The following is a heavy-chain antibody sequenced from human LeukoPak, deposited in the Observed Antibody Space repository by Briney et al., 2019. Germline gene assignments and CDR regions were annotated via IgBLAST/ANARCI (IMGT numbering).Heavy chain of an antibody. CDR3: ARDSSIAARPSFWFDP. J-gene: IGHJ5*02. D-gene: IGHD6-6*01. CDR1: GGSISSGGYY. CDR2: IYHSGST. V-gene: IGHV4-30-2*01. Sequence: PSETLSLTCTVSGGSISSGGYYWSWIRQPPGKGLEWIGYIYHSGSTYYNPSLKSRVTISVDRSKNQFSLKLSSVTAADTAVYYCARDSSIAARPSFWFDPWGQGTLVTVSS.